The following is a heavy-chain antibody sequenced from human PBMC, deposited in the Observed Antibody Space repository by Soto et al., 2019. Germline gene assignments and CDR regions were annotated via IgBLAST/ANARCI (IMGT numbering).Heavy chain of an antibody. Sequence: GEALKISCKGSGYSFTSDWISWVRQIAGKGLEWMGRIDPSDSYTNYSPSFQGHVTISADKSISTAYLQWSSLKASDTAMYYCARHLLGEMATIGGYYGMAGWGQVTTVTVSS. CDR3: ARHLLGEMATIGGYYGMAG. D-gene: IGHD5-12*01. CDR1: GYSFTSDW. V-gene: IGHV5-10-1*01. CDR2: IDPSDSYT. J-gene: IGHJ6*01.